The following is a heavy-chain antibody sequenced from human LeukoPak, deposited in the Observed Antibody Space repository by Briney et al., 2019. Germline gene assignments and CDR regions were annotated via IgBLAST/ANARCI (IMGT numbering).Heavy chain of an antibody. CDR3: ALGSSTSCYPEGPLDY. CDR1: GFTVSSNY. D-gene: IGHD2-2*01. CDR2: IYSCGST. Sequence: GGSLRLSCAASGFTVSSNYMSWVRQAPGKGLEWVSVIYSCGSTYYADSVKGRFTISRDNSKNTLYLQINSLRAEDTAAYYCALGSSTSCYPEGPLDYWGQGTLVTVSS. J-gene: IGHJ4*02. V-gene: IGHV3-66*03.